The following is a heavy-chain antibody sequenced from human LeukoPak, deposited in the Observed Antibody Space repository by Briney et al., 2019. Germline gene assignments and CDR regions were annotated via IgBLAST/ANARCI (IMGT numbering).Heavy chain of an antibody. D-gene: IGHD5-18*01. CDR3: ARLLGYSYGWNY. CDR2: IDPSDSYT. J-gene: IGHJ4*02. CDR1: GYKFTSYW. V-gene: IGHV5-10-1*01. Sequence: LGESLKISCKGSGYKFTSYWINWVRQMPGKGLEWMGRIDPSDSYTMYSPSFQGHVTISTDKSISTAYLQWSSLKASDSAMYYCARLLGYSYGWNYWGQGTLVTVSS.